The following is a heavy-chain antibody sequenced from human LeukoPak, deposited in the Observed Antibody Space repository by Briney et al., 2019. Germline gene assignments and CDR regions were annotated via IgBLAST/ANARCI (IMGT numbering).Heavy chain of an antibody. Sequence: SETLSLTCTVSGGSISSGGYYWSWIRQPPGKGLEWIGYIYHSGSTYYNPSLKSRVTISVDRSKNQFSLKLSSVTAADTAVYYCARYCSSTSCLNAFDIWGQGTMVTVSS. D-gene: IGHD2-2*01. V-gene: IGHV4-30-2*01. CDR3: ARYCSSTSCLNAFDI. CDR1: GGSISSGGYY. CDR2: IYHSGST. J-gene: IGHJ3*02.